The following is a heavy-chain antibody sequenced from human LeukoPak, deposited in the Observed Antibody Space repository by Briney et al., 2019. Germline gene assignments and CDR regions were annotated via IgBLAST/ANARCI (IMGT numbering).Heavy chain of an antibody. Sequence: SETLSLTCTVSGGSISSGSYYWSWIRQPAGKGLEWIGRIYTSGSTNYNPSLKSRVTISVDTSKNQFSLKLSSVTAADTAVYYCARHRSGWLQSSFDYWGQGTLVTVSS. CDR1: GGSISSGSYY. V-gene: IGHV4-61*02. J-gene: IGHJ4*02. CDR2: IYTSGST. CDR3: ARHRSGWLQSSFDY. D-gene: IGHD5-24*01.